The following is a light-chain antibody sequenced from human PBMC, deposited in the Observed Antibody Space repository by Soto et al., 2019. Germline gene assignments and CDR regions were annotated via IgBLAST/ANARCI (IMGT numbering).Light chain of an antibody. CDR3: QSYDSSLSGCV. Sequence: QSVLTPPPSVSGAPGQRVTISCTGSSSNIGAGYDVHWYQQLPGTAPKLLIYGNSNRPSGVPDRFSGSRSGTSASLAITGLXAEDEADYYCQSYDSSLSGCVFGTGTKVTLL. CDR1: SSNIGAGYD. J-gene: IGLJ1*01. CDR2: GNS. V-gene: IGLV1-40*01.